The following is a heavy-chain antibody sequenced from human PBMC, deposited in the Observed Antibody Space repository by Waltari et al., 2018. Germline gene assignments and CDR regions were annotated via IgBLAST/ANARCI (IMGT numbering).Heavy chain of an antibody. CDR3: VVGGYCSPSICPWDY. D-gene: IGHD2-15*01. CDR1: GYTFTDFY. J-gene: IGHJ4*02. Sequence: EVQVVQSGAEVKKPGATVKISCKASGYTFTDFYIHWLQLAPGKGLEWMGRVNTEDGETIYGMNFRDRITMTADTSTNTAYMELSSLRSADTAVYYCVVGGYCSPSICPWDYWGQGTLVTVSS. CDR2: VNTEDGET. V-gene: IGHV1-69-2*01.